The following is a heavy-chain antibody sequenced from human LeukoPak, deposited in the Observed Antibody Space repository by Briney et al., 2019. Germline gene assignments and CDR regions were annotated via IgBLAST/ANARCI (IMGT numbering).Heavy chain of an antibody. CDR1: GFIFSSCA. J-gene: IGHJ3*02. V-gene: IGHV3-23*01. CDR2: VSQNAGHT. D-gene: IGHD3-3*01. CDR3: ANELWSGPSDAFEI. Sequence: GGSLRLSCAASGFIFSSCAMSWVRQAPGKGLEWVSGVSQNAGHTYYADSVKGRFAISRDDSKNTLYLQMNSLRAEDTATYYCANELWSGPSDAFEIWGRGTVVTVSS.